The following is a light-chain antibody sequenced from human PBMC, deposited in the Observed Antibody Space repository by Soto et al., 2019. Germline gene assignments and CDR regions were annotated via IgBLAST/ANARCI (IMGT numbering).Light chain of an antibody. CDR2: EVN. J-gene: IGLJ3*02. Sequence: QSALTQPASVSGSPGQSITISCTGTSSDVGGYDCVSWYQQHRLKAPKLIIYEVNNRPSGVSNRFSGSKSGNTASLTISGLHAEDEADYYCSSWTSSTTQVLGGGTQLTVL. CDR3: SSWTSSTTQV. CDR1: SSDVGGYDC. V-gene: IGLV2-14*01.